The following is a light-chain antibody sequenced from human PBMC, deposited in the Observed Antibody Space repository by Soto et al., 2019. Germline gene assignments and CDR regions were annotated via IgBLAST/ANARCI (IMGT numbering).Light chain of an antibody. CDR2: GAA. J-gene: IGKJ2*01. V-gene: IGKV3-20*01. Sequence: EVVLTQSPGTLSLSPGERATLSCRASRRISGDYLAWYQQKPGQAPRLLMYGAANRATGIPDRFSGGGSGTDFTLTISRLESEDFAVYYCLQSGSSPYTFGQGTKLEI. CDR1: RRISGDY. CDR3: LQSGSSPYT.